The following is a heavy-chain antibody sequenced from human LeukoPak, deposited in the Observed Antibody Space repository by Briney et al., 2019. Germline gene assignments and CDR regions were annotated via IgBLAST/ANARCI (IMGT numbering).Heavy chain of an antibody. D-gene: IGHD1-20*01. CDR2: ISYDGSNK. V-gene: IGHV3-30*14. J-gene: IGHJ4*02. Sequence: HPGGSQRLSCAASGFTFSNAWMSWVRQAPGKGLEWVAVISYDGSNKYYADSEKGRFTISRDNSKNTLYLQMNSLRVDDTAVYYCARVNGITGTTRGSFDYWGQGTLVAVSS. CDR3: ARVNGITGTTRGSFDY. CDR1: GFTFSNAW.